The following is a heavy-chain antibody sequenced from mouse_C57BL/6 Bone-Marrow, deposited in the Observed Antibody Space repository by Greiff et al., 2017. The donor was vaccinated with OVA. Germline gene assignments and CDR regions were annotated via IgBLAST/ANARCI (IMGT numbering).Heavy chain of an antibody. D-gene: IGHD1-1*01. CDR3: APHYYGSSYDYAMDY. V-gene: IGHV2-5*01. CDR2: IWRGGST. J-gene: IGHJ4*01. Sequence: QVHVKQSGPGLVQPSQSLSITCTVSGFSLTSYGVHWVRQSPGKGLEWLGVIWRGGSTDYNAAFMSRLSITKDNSKSQVFFKMNSLQADDTAIYYCAPHYYGSSYDYAMDYWGQGTSVTVSS. CDR1: GFSLTSYG.